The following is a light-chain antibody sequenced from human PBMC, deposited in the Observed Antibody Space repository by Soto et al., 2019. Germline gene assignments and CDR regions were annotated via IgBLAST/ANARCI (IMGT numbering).Light chain of an antibody. V-gene: IGLV1-47*01. J-gene: IGLJ3*02. Sequence: QSVLTQPTSASGTPGQRVTIPCSGSSSNIGSNYVYWYQQLPGTAPKLLIYRNNQRPSGVPDRFSGSKSGTSASLAISGLRSEDEADYCCAAWDDSLSGWVFGGGTKVTVL. CDR1: SSNIGSNY. CDR2: RNN. CDR3: AAWDDSLSGWV.